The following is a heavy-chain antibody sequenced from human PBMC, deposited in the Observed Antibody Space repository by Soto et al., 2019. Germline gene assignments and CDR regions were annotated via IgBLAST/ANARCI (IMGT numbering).Heavy chain of an antibody. Sequence: EVQLVESGGGLVKPGGSLRLSCAASGFTFSSYSMNWVRQAPGKGLEWVSSISSSSSYIYYADSVKGRFTIPRDNAKNSLYLQMNSLRAEDTAVYYCACLSPYDSCCDDCYWGQGTLVTVSS. CDR1: GFTFSSYS. V-gene: IGHV3-21*04. CDR2: ISSSSSYI. D-gene: IGHD3-22*01. J-gene: IGHJ4*02. CDR3: ACLSPYDSCCDDCY.